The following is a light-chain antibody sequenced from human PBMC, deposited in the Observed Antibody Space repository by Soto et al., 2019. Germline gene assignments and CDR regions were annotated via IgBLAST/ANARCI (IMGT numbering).Light chain of an antibody. CDR1: SSDVGSYNL. CDR3: CSYAGSRRV. CDR2: EVS. V-gene: IGLV2-23*02. J-gene: IGLJ3*02. Sequence: QSALTQPASVSGSPGQSITISCTGTSSDVGSYNLVSWYQQHPGKAPKLMIYEVSKRPSGVSNRFSGSKSGNTASLTISGLQAEDEADYYRCSYAGSRRVFGGGTKLTVL.